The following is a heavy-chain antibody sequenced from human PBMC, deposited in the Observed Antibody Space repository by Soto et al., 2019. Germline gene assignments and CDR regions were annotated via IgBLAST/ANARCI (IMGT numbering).Heavy chain of an antibody. CDR1: GGSISVTKW. D-gene: IGHD3-22*01. Sequence: PSETLSLTCTVSGGSISVTKWWSWVRQPPGKGLEWIGEIYHRGSTNYNPSLKSRVTMSVDKSKNQFSLTLSSVTAADTAVYYCAERDYYDSTGYYPYWGQGTQVTVSS. V-gene: IGHV4-4*02. CDR2: IYHRGST. CDR3: AERDYYDSTGYYPY. J-gene: IGHJ4*02.